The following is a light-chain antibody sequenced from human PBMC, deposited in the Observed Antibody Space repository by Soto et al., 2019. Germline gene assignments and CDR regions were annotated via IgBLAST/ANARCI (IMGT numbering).Light chain of an antibody. CDR1: QGIGND. Sequence: IQLTQSPSSLSASVGDRVTISCRASQGIGNDLAWYQQKPGKAPRLLIFAASNLQSGVPSRFSGSGSGPEFTLTISSLQPDDFATYYCQQYNSYSWTFGQGAKVDI. V-gene: IGKV1-17*01. J-gene: IGKJ1*01. CDR3: QQYNSYSWT. CDR2: AAS.